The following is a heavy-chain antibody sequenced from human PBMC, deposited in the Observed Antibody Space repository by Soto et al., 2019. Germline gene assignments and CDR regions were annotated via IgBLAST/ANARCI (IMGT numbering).Heavy chain of an antibody. D-gene: IGHD6-13*01. V-gene: IGHV3-66*01. CDR3: GSMLNEQLVQVDYYYGMDV. CDR2: IYSGGST. CDR1: GFTVSSNY. J-gene: IGHJ6*02. Sequence: PGGSLRLSCAASGFTVSSNYMSWVRQAPGKGLEWVSVIYSGGSTYYADSVKGRFTISRDNSKNTLYLQMNSLRAEDTAVYYCGSMLNEQLVQVDYYYGMDVWGQGTTVTVSS.